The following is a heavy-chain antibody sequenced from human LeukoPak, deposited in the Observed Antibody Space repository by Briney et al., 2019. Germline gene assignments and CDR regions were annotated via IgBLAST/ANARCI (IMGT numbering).Heavy chain of an antibody. Sequence: SETLSLTCAVYGGSFSGYHWSWIRQPPGKGLEWIGEINHRGSTNYNPSLKSRVTMSVDTSKNQFSLKLSSVTAADTAVYYCARGRGAARFVTIEFDYWGKGALVTVSS. CDR2: INHRGST. J-gene: IGHJ4*02. V-gene: IGHV4-34*01. D-gene: IGHD6-6*01. CDR1: GGSFSGYH. CDR3: ARGRGAARFVTIEFDY.